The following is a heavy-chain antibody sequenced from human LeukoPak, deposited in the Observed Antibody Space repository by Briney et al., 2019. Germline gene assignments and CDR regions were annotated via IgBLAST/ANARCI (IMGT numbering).Heavy chain of an antibody. CDR1: GGSFSGYY. CDR3: ARGPLVVVPAAIRYYYYYYMDV. J-gene: IGHJ6*03. V-gene: IGHV4-34*01. CDR2: INHSGST. Sequence: SETLSLTCAVYGGSFSGYYWSWIRQPPGKGLEWIGEINHSGSTNYNPSLKCRVTISVDTSKNQFSLKLSSVTAADTAVYYCARGPLVVVPAAIRYYYYYYMDVWGKGTTVTVSS. D-gene: IGHD2-2*01.